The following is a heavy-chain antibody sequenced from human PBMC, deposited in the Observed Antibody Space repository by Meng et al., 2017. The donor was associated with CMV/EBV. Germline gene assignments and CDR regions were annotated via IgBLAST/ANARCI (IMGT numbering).Heavy chain of an antibody. Sequence: GGSLRLSCAASGFTFDSYSMNWFRQAPGKGLEWVSSLSSSSSYIYYADSVKGRFTISRDNAKSSLYLQLDSLTAEDTAVYYCARGHDFDYWGQGTLVTVSS. CDR1: GFTFDSYS. V-gene: IGHV3-21*01. CDR2: LSSSSSYI. J-gene: IGHJ4*02. CDR3: ARGHDFDY.